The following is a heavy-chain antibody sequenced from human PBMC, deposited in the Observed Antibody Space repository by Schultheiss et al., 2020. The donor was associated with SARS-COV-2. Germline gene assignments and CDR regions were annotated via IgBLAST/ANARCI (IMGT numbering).Heavy chain of an antibody. CDR2: INSDGIRI. CDR1: GFTVSSNY. Sequence: GGSLRLSCAASGFTVSSNYMNWVRQAPGKGLVWVSRINSDGIRISYADSVKGRFTISRDNAKNTLYLQMNSLRAEDTAVYYCARDRIAWWFDPWGQGTLVTVSS. CDR3: ARDRIAWWFDP. J-gene: IGHJ5*02. D-gene: IGHD2-15*01. V-gene: IGHV3-74*01.